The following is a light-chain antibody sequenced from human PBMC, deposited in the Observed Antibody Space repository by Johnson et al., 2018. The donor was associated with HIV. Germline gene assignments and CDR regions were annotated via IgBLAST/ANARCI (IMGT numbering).Light chain of an antibody. CDR3: GTGDSSLSAGGANYV. V-gene: IGLV1-51*01. CDR1: SSNIGNNY. Sequence: QPVLTQPPSVSAAPGQKVTISCSGTSSNIGNNYVSWYQQFPGTAPKLVIYDNNNRPSGIPDRFSGSKSGTSATLGITGLQTGAEADYYCGTGDSSLSAGGANYVFGTGTKVTVL. CDR2: DNN. J-gene: IGLJ1*01.